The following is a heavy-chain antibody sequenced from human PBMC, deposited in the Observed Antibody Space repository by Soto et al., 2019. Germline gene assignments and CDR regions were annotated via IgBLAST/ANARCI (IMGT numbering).Heavy chain of an antibody. J-gene: IGHJ4*02. CDR3: AKITAPYYDSSGYFDY. D-gene: IGHD3-22*01. CDR1: GFTFSSYA. V-gene: IGHV3-23*01. Sequence: TGGSLRLSCAASGFTFSSYAMSWVRQAPGKGLEWVSAISGSGGSTYYADSVKGRFTISRDNSKNTLYLQMNSLRAEDTAVYYCAKITAPYYDSSGYFDYWGQGTLVTVSS. CDR2: ISGSGGST.